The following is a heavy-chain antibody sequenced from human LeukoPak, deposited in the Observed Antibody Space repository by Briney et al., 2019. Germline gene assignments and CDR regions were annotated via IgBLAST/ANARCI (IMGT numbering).Heavy chain of an antibody. J-gene: IGHJ6*04. CDR1: GGSISSGGYS. Sequence: SETLSLTCAVSGGSISSGGYSWSWIRQPPGKGLEWIGYIYHSGSTYYNPSLKSRVTISVDRSKNQFSLKLSSATAADTAVYYCARRCSGGSCYYYYGMDVWGKGTTVTVSS. D-gene: IGHD2-15*01. CDR2: IYHSGST. CDR3: ARRCSGGSCYYYYGMDV. V-gene: IGHV4-30-2*01.